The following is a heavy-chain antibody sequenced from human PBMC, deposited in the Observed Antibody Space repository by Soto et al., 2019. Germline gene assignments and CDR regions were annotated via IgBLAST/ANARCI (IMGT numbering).Heavy chain of an antibody. J-gene: IGHJ4*02. CDR3: ARAGPDYYGSGSYWDY. V-gene: IGHV1-69*01. CDR2: IIPICGTA. Sequence: QVQLVQSGAEVKKPGSSVKVSCTASGGTFSSYAISWVRQAPGQGLEWMGGIIPICGTANYAQKFQGRVTITANESPSTAYMELSSLRSEDTAVYYCARAGPDYYGSGSYWDYWGQGTLVTVSS. CDR1: GGTFSSYA. D-gene: IGHD3-10*01.